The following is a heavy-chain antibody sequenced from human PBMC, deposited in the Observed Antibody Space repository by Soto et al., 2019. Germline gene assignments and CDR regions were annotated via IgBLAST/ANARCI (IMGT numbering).Heavy chain of an antibody. CDR2: IFYLGSS. CDR3: ARHSLALRKNNWFDP. Sequence: SETLSLTCTVSGDSIISSDFYWGWVRQPPGKGLEWIGSIFYLGSSYYNPSLKSRVTMSVDTSKNQFSLRLRSVTAADTALYFGARHSLALRKNNWFDPWGQGIMVT. V-gene: IGHV4-39*01. CDR1: GDSIISSDFY. J-gene: IGHJ5*02. D-gene: IGHD3-3*02.